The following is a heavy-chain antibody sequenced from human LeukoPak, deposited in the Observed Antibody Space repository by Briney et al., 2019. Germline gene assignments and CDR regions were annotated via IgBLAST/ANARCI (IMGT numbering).Heavy chain of an antibody. J-gene: IGHJ3*02. CDR3: ARDRYYGDYVKAFDI. CDR2: INPSGGST. CDR1: GYTFTSYY. Sequence: ASVKVSCKASGYTFTSYYMHWVRQAPGQGLEWMGIINPSGGSTSYAQKFQGRVTMTRDMSTSTVYMELSSLRSEDTAVYYCARDRYYGDYVKAFDIWGQGTMVTVSS. D-gene: IGHD4-17*01. V-gene: IGHV1-46*01.